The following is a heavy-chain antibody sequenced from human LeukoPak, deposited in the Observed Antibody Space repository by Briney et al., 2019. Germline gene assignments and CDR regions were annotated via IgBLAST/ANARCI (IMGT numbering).Heavy chain of an antibody. V-gene: IGHV3-30-3*01. CDR3: ATHYYDSSGYYSPDY. Sequence: GGSLRLSCAASGFTSGSYAMYWVRQAPGKGLEWVAVISYDGSNKYYADSVKGRFTISRDNSKNTLYLQMNSLRAEDTAVYYCATHYYDSSGYYSPDYWGQGTLVTVSS. D-gene: IGHD3-22*01. J-gene: IGHJ4*02. CDR1: GFTSGSYA. CDR2: ISYDGSNK.